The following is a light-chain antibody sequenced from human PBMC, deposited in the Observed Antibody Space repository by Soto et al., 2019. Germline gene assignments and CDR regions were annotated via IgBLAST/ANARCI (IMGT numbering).Light chain of an antibody. Sequence: DIVVTQSPLSLPVTPGEPASISCRSSQSLLHSNGYNFLDWYLQKPGQSPQLLIYLGSNRASGVPDRFSGSGSGTDFTLKISRVEAEDAGVYYCMQALQTPWTFGQGTKVEIK. CDR1: QSLLHSNGYNF. CDR2: LGS. J-gene: IGKJ1*01. V-gene: IGKV2-28*01. CDR3: MQALQTPWT.